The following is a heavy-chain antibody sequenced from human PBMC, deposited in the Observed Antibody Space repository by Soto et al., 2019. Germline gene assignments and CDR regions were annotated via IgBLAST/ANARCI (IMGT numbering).Heavy chain of an antibody. CDR3: ARTDIVTTNWFDP. D-gene: IGHD5-12*01. V-gene: IGHV4-34*01. Sequence: QVHLQQWGAGLLKPSETLFLTCAVYGESFIGYYWTWIRQSPGKGLDWIGEINHGGSTNYNPSLKSRVTISIDTSKNQFSLKLTSVTAADTSVYYCARTDIVTTNWFDPWGQGTLVTVSS. CDR2: INHGGST. CDR1: GESFIGYY. J-gene: IGHJ5*02.